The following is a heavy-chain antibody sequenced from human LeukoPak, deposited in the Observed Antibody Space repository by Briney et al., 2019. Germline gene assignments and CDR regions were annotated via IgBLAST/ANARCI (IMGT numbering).Heavy chain of an antibody. CDR1: GFTFSNYA. Sequence: GGSLRLSCAASGFTFSNYAMSWVRQAPGRGLEWVSAISGDADSTYYADSVKGRFTISRDNAKNSLYLQMNSLRVEDTAVYYCAKEGRSLQTYWGQGTLVTVSS. V-gene: IGHV3-23*01. D-gene: IGHD5-24*01. CDR2: ISGDADST. J-gene: IGHJ4*02. CDR3: AKEGRSLQTY.